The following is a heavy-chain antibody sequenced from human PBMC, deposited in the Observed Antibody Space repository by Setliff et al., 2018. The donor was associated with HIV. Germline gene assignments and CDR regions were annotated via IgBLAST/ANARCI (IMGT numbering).Heavy chain of an antibody. D-gene: IGHD3-16*01. CDR3: ARGNFNY. Sequence: SETLSLTCSVSGAIIGNNNYYWGWVRQPPGKGLEWIGSVSYSGSTYYNPSLKSRVTIAVDTSKNQFSLELNSLTAADTAVYYCARGNFNYWGQGTLVTVSS. J-gene: IGHJ4*02. CDR2: VSYSGST. V-gene: IGHV4-39*01. CDR1: GAIIGNNNYY.